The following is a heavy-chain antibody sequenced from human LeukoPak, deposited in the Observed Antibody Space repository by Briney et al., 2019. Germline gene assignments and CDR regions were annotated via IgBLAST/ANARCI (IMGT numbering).Heavy chain of an antibody. D-gene: IGHD6-19*01. CDR1: GFTVSSNY. CDR3: ASQGRADSSGWYYFDY. V-gene: IGHV3-53*01. Sequence: PGGSLRPSCAASGFTVSSNYMSWVRQAPGKGLEWVSVIYSGGSTYYADSVKGRFTISRDNSKNTLYLQMNSLRAEDTAVYYCASQGRADSSGWYYFDYWGQGTLVTVSS. CDR2: IYSGGST. J-gene: IGHJ4*02.